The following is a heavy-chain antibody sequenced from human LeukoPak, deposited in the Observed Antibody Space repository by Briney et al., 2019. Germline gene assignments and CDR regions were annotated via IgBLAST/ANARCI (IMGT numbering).Heavy chain of an antibody. D-gene: IGHD2-15*01. J-gene: IGHJ4*02. V-gene: IGHV4-34*01. CDR2: INHSGST. Sequence: SETLSLTCAVYGGSFSGCYWSWIRQPPGKGLEWIGEINHSGSTNYNPSLKSRVTISVDTSKNQFSLKLSSVTAADTAVYYCARYCSGGSCYHFDYWGQGTLVTVSS. CDR3: ARYCSGGSCYHFDY. CDR1: GGSFSGCY.